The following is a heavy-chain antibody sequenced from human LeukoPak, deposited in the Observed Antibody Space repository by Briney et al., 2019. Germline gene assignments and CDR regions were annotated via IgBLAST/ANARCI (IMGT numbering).Heavy chain of an antibody. Sequence: PGGSLRLSCAASGFTFSSYAMSWVRQAPGKGLEWVSAISGSGGSTYYADSVKGRFTISRDNSKNTLYLQMNSLRAEDTAVYYCAKDRYYDSSGYYSLFDYWGQGTLVTVSS. CDR2: ISGSGGST. CDR1: GFTFSSYA. V-gene: IGHV3-23*01. CDR3: AKDRYYDSSGYYSLFDY. D-gene: IGHD3-22*01. J-gene: IGHJ4*02.